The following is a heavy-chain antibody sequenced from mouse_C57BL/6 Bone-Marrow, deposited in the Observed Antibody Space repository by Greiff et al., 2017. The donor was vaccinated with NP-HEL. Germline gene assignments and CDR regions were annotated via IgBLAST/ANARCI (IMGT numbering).Heavy chain of an antibody. V-gene: IGHV2-2*01. CDR1: GFSLTSYG. CDR3: ASYYGSSYWFAY. J-gene: IGHJ3*01. Sequence: VQGVESGPGLVQPSQSLSITCTVSGFSLTSYGVHWVRQSPGKGLEWLGVIWSGGSTDYNAAFISRLSISKDNSKSQVFFKMNSLQAYDTAIYYCASYYGSSYWFAYWGQGTLVTVSA. D-gene: IGHD1-1*01. CDR2: IWSGGST.